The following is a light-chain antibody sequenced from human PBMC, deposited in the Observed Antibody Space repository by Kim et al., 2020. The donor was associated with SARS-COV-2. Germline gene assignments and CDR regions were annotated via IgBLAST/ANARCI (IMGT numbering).Light chain of an antibody. CDR3: QQRSNWYS. CDR1: QSVSSY. V-gene: IGKV3-11*01. Sequence: LSLSTGDSATLSRRASQSVSSYLAWYQQKPAQAPRLLIFDASNRATGIPARFSGSGSGTDFTLTISGLEPEDFAVYYCQQRSNWYSFGQGTKLEI. J-gene: IGKJ2*03. CDR2: DAS.